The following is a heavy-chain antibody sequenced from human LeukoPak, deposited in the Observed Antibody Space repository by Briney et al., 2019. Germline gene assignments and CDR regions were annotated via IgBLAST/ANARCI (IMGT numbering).Heavy chain of an antibody. D-gene: IGHD3-22*01. CDR2: INPNSGGT. CDR1: GYTFTGYY. V-gene: IGHV1-2*02. Sequence: ASVKVSCKASGYTFTGYYMHWVRQAPGQGLEWMGWINPNSGGTNYAQKFQGRVTMTRDTSISTAYMELSRLRSDDTAVYYCARSTHYDSGGSLLGYWGQGTLVTVSS. CDR3: ARSTHYDSGGSLLGY. J-gene: IGHJ4*02.